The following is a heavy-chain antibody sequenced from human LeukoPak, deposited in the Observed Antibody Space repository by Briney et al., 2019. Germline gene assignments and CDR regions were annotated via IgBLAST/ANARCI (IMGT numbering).Heavy chain of an antibody. D-gene: IGHD5-12*01. CDR1: GGSLSSGGYS. J-gene: IGHJ4*02. Sequence: PSQTLSLTCAVSGGSLSSGGYSWSWIRQPPGKGLEWIGYIYHSGSTYYNPSLKSRVTISVDRSKNQFSLKLSSVTAADTAVYYCARDDVRGLRYFDYWGQGTLVTVSS. CDR2: IYHSGST. CDR3: ARDDVRGLRYFDY. V-gene: IGHV4-30-2*01.